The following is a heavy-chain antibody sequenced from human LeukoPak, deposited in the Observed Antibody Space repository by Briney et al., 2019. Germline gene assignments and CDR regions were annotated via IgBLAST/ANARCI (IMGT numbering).Heavy chain of an antibody. CDR1: GFTFSTYT. CDR3: VRSLEKFGTRDY. D-gene: IGHD3-10*01. CDR2: ITAGGGSI. Sequence: GGSLRLFCAASGFTFSTYTMNWVRQAPGRGLQWLSSITAGGGSIYYADSLKGRFTISRDNAKKSLFLQMNSLTAEDTALYYCVRSLEKFGTRDYWGQGTLVTVSS. V-gene: IGHV3-21*01. J-gene: IGHJ4*02.